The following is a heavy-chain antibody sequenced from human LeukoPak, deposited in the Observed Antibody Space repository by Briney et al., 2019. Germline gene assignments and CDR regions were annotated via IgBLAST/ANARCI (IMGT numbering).Heavy chain of an antibody. D-gene: IGHD3-9*01. J-gene: IGHJ4*02. V-gene: IGHV1-3*01. CDR1: VYTFTRYA. CDR3: ARGPDFDWPMRPFDY. CDR2: INARNVNT. Sequence: GAPLRVSCKASVYTFTRYAMHWVRQAPGQRLEWRGGINARNVNTKYSQKLQGRVTITRDTSASTAYMELSSLRSEDTAVDYCARGPDFDWPMRPFDYWGQGTLVTVSS.